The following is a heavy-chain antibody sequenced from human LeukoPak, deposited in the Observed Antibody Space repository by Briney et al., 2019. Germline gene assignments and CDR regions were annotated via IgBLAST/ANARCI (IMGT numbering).Heavy chain of an antibody. J-gene: IGHJ4*02. CDR3: TTHNWETDY. Sequence: GGSLRLSCAASGFSFSNYGMHWVRQALGKGLEWVSVIWYDGSNTYYTDSVKGRFTISRDNSKNTLYLQMNSLRDEDTAMYYCTTHNWETDYWGQGTLVTVSS. V-gene: IGHV3-33*01. D-gene: IGHD1-20*01. CDR2: IWYDGSNT. CDR1: GFSFSNYG.